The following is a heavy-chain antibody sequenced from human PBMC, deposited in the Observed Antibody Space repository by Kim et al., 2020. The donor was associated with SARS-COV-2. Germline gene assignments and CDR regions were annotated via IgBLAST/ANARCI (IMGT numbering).Heavy chain of an antibody. CDR3: ARGGIRYADYLIWFDP. V-gene: IGHV4-59*09. Sequence: SLKSRVTISVDTYKNPFSLKLTSVTAADTALYYCARGGIRYADYLIWFDPWGQGTLVTVSS. J-gene: IGHJ5*02. D-gene: IGHD4-17*01.